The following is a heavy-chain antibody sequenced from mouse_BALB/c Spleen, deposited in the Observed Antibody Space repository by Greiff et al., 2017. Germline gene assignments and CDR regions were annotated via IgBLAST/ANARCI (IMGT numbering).Heavy chain of an antibody. D-gene: IGHD4-1*01. CDR3: ARDWVDY. CDR1: GFTFSSFG. V-gene: IGHV5-17*02. J-gene: IGHJ2*01. CDR2: ISSGSSTI. Sequence: EVQRVESGGGLVQPGGSRKLSCAASGFTFSSFGMHWVRQAPEKGLEWVTYISSGSSTIYYADTVKGRFTISRDNPKNTLFLQMTSLRSEDTAMYYCARDWVDYWGQGTTLTVSS.